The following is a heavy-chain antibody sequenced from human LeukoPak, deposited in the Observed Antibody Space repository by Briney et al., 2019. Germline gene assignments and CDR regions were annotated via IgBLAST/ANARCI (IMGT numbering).Heavy chain of an antibody. J-gene: IGHJ5*02. CDR2: IYYSGSP. CDR1: GGSISNYY. CDR3: ARHVGFITMVRGVINNNWFDP. V-gene: IGHV4-39*01. D-gene: IGHD3-10*01. Sequence: SETLSLTCTVSGGSISNYYWGWIRQPPGKGLEWIGSIYYSGSPYYNPSLKSRVTISVDTSKKQFFLKLSSVTAADTAVYYCARHVGFITMVRGVINNNWFDPWGQGTLVTVSS.